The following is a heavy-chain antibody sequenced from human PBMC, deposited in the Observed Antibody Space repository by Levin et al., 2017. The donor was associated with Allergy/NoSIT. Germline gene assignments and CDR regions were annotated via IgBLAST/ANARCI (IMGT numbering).Heavy chain of an antibody. J-gene: IGHJ3*01. D-gene: IGHD2/OR15-2a*01. CDR2: ISGSADAT. V-gene: IGHV3-23*01. CDR3: AKLAAPDQRILSDAFDV. Sequence: GGSLRLSCVASGFTFSTYHAMSWVRQTPGKGLEWVCGISGSADATYYADSVKGRFIISRDNSKTTVHLQMNSLKADDTAVYYCAKLAAPDQRILSDAFDVWGQGTMVTVSS. CDR1: GFTFSTYHA.